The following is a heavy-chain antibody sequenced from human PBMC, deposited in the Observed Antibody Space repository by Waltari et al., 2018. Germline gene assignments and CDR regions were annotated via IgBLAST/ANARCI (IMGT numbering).Heavy chain of an antibody. CDR1: GFTFDDYA. D-gene: IGHD2-21*02. CDR3: AKEGGNSGMDAFDI. Sequence: EVQLVESGGGLVQPGRSLRLSCAASGFTFDDYAMHWVRQAPGKGLEWVSGISWKSGSIGYADSVKGRFTISRDNAKNSLYLQMNSLRAEDTALYYCAKEGGNSGMDAFDIWGQGTMVTVCS. V-gene: IGHV3-9*01. J-gene: IGHJ3*02. CDR2: ISWKSGSI.